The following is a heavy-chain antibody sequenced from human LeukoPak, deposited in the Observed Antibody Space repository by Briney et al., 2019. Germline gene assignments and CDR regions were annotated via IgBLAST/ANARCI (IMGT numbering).Heavy chain of an antibody. J-gene: IGHJ4*02. Sequence: GGSLRLSCAASGFTFSSYAMSWVRQAPGKGLEWVAVIWYDGSNKYYADSVKGRFTISRDNSKNTLYLQMNSLRAEDTAVYYCAKDFGADTPCCFDYWGQGTLVTVSS. V-gene: IGHV3-33*06. CDR1: GFTFSSYA. D-gene: IGHD3-10*01. CDR2: IWYDGSNK. CDR3: AKDFGADTPCCFDY.